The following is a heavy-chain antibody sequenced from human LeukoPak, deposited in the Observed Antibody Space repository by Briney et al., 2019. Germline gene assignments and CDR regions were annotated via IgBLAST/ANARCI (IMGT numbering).Heavy chain of an antibody. V-gene: IGHV4-59*01. Sequence: PSETLSLTCTVSGGSITSCFWSWIRQPQGKGLEWIGYIYHSGTTNYNPSLKNRVTISVDTSKSQFSLKLGSVTAADTAVYYCAQKAPFSPGYSQDWGQGTLVTVSS. CDR3: AQKAPFSPGYSQD. CDR2: IYHSGTT. CDR1: GGSITSCF. J-gene: IGHJ1*01. D-gene: IGHD2/OR15-2a*01.